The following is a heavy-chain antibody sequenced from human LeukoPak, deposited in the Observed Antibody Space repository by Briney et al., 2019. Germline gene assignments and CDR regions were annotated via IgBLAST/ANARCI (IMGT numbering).Heavy chain of an antibody. CDR2: INPSGGST. Sequence: ASVKVSCKASGYTFTGYFMHWVRQAPGQGLEWMGIINPSGGSTSYAQKFQGRVTMTRDTSTSTVYMELSSLTFEDTAVYYCARSEDAFDIWGQGTMVTVSS. CDR1: GYTFTGYF. CDR3: ARSEDAFDI. J-gene: IGHJ3*02. V-gene: IGHV1-46*01.